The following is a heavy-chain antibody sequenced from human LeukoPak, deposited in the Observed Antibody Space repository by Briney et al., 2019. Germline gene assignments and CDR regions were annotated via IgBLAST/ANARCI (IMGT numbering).Heavy chain of an antibody. D-gene: IGHD3-10*01. CDR3: AKDQSKVRSPGKNWFDP. V-gene: IGHV3-23*01. J-gene: IGHJ5*02. CDR2: ISGSGGST. CDR1: GFTFRSYA. Sequence: PGGSLRLSCAASGFTFRSYAMSWVRQAPGKGLEWVSAISGSGGSTYYADSVKGRFTISRDNSKNTLYLQMNSLRAEDTAVYYCAKDQSKVRSPGKNWFDPWGQGTVVTVSS.